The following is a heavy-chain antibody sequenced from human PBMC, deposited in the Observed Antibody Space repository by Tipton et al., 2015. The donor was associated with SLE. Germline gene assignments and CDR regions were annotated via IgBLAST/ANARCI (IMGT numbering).Heavy chain of an antibody. V-gene: IGHV4-34*01. CDR1: GGSFSNYY. D-gene: IGHD2-15*01. J-gene: IGHJ5*02. CDR3: ASSSRGYCSGGSCQGGWFDP. CDR2: INHSGST. Sequence: TLSLTCAVYGGSFSNYYWSWIRQPPGKGLKWIGEINHSGSTNYNPSLKSRVTISVDTSKNQFSLKLSSVTAADTAVYYCASSSRGYCSGGSCQGGWFDPWGQGTLVTVSS.